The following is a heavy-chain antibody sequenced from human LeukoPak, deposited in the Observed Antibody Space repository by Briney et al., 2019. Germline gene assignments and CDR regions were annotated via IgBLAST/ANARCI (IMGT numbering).Heavy chain of an antibody. Sequence: QPGGSLRLSCAASGFTFNNYAMNWVRQAPGKGLEWVSYISSSSSTIYYADSVTGRFTISRDNAKNSLYLQMNSLRDEDTAVYYCASLPIYGDYIFHDYWGQGTLVTVSS. CDR3: ASLPIYGDYIFHDY. V-gene: IGHV3-48*02. CDR2: ISSSSSTI. D-gene: IGHD4-17*01. CDR1: GFTFNNYA. J-gene: IGHJ4*02.